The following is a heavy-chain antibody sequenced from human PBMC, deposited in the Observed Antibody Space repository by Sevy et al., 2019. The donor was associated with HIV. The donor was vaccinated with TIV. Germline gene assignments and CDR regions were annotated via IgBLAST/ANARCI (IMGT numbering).Heavy chain of an antibody. V-gene: IGHV1-18*01. CDR3: ARTLGWLGHSGYDGRTGIDY. Sequence: ASVKVSCKASGYTFTSYGISWVRQAPGQGLEWMVWISAYNGNTNYEQKLQGRVTMTTDTSTSTAYMELRSPRSDDTAVSYCARTLGWLGHSGYDGRTGIDYWGQGTLVTVSS. CDR1: GYTFTSYG. CDR2: ISAYNGNT. J-gene: IGHJ4*02. D-gene: IGHD5-12*01.